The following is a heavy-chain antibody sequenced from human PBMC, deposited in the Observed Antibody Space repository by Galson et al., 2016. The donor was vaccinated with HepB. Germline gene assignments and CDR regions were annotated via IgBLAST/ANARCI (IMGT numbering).Heavy chain of an antibody. CDR2: IYPGDSDT. CDR3: ARRYYDIFIGFTRDTDGMDV. V-gene: IGHV5-51*01. J-gene: IGHJ6*02. CDR1: GYIFTTYW. Sequence: QSGAEVKKPGESLRISCKTSGYIFTTYWIGWVRQMPGKGLEWMGVIYPGDSDTRYNPSFQGPVTISADKSISTAYLQWSSLKASDPAIYYCARRYYDIFIGFTRDTDGMDVWGQGTTVTVSS. D-gene: IGHD3-9*01.